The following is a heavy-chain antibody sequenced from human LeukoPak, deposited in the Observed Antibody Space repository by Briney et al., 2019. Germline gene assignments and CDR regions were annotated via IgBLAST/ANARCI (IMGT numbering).Heavy chain of an antibody. CDR2: IYYSGST. J-gene: IGHJ5*02. CDR3: ARKGPGNFDP. Sequence: SETLSLTCTVSGGSISGYYWSWIRQPPGKGLEWIGYIYYSGSTNYNPSLKSRVTISVDTSKNQFSLKLSSVTAADTAVYYCARKGPGNFDPWGQGTLVTVSS. V-gene: IGHV4-59*01. D-gene: IGHD1-14*01. CDR1: GGSISGYY.